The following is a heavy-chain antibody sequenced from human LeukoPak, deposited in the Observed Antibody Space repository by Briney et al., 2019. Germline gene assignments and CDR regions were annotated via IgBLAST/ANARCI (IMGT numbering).Heavy chain of an antibody. J-gene: IGHJ6*02. CDR2: INPNSGGT. CDR3: ARADVGNYYGMDV. V-gene: IGHV1-2*04. CDR1: GYTFTGYY. D-gene: IGHD4-23*01. Sequence: ASVKDSCKASGYTFTGYYMHWVRQAPGQGLEWMGWINPNSGGTNYAQKFQGWVTMTRDTSISTAYMELSRLRSDDTAVYYCARADVGNYYGMDVWGQGTTVTVSS.